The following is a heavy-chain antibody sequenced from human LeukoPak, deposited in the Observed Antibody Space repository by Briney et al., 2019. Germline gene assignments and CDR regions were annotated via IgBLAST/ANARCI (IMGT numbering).Heavy chain of an antibody. CDR3: ARLGPSGSYYYYYMDV. D-gene: IGHD3-10*01. V-gene: IGHV4-4*07. Sequence: SETLSLTCTVSGGSISSYYWSWIRQPAGKGLEWIGRIYTSGSTNYNPSLKSRVTISVDTSKNQFSLKLSSVTAADTAVYYCARLGPSGSYYYYYMDVWGKGTTVTVSS. CDR2: IYTSGST. CDR1: GGSISSYY. J-gene: IGHJ6*03.